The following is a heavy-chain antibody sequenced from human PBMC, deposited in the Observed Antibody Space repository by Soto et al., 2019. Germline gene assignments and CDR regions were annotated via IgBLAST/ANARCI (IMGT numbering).Heavy chain of an antibody. CDR2: IYRSGST. V-gene: IGHV3-53*01. CDR1: GFSVSNNY. J-gene: IGHJ4*02. D-gene: IGHD3-22*01. CDR3: ARGPYESSGYSFDY. Sequence: PGGSLRLSXAASGFSVSNNYMSWVRQAPGRGLEWVSVIYRSGSTYHADSVKGRFTISRDNSKNTVNLQMNSLRAEDTAVYYCARGPYESSGYSFDYWGQGTLVTVSS.